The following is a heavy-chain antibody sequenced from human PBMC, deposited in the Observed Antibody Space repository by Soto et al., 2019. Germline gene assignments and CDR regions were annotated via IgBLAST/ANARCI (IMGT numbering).Heavy chain of an antibody. Sequence: QVQLQESGPGLVKPSETLSLTCAVSGASISRIGFHRGWIRQPPGQGLEWIGSIYDAGTTFYNSSLKSRVTISADTSKNHFSLRLTSVTAADTAVYYCARRGSGHTFDYWGQGTLVTVSS. D-gene: IGHD3-10*01. CDR1: GASISRIGFH. J-gene: IGHJ4*02. CDR2: IYDAGTT. V-gene: IGHV4-39*01. CDR3: ARRGSGHTFDY.